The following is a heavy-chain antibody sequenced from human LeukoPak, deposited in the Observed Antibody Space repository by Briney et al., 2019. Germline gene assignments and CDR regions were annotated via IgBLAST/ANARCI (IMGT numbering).Heavy chain of an antibody. CDR3: ARSTYYYDSSGYYTYFQH. J-gene: IGHJ1*01. D-gene: IGHD3-22*01. CDR2: INPSGGST. Sequence: GASVKVSCNASGYTFTSYYMHWVRQAPGQGLEWMGIINPSGGSTSYAQKFQGRVTMIRDTSTSTVYMELSSLRSEDTAVYYCARSTYYYDSSGYYTYFQHWGQGTLVTVSS. CDR1: GYTFTSYY. V-gene: IGHV1-46*01.